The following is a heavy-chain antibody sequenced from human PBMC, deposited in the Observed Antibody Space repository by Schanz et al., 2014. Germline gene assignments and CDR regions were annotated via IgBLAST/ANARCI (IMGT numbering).Heavy chain of an antibody. Sequence: QVQLVESGGGVVQFGRSLRLSCVASGFTFSSYGMHWVRQAPGKGLEWVAVIWYDENNKYYADSVKGRFTMSRDNSKNTLYLQMNSLRADDTAVYYCAKARRKSNCSGGRCFHYSYYGMDVWGQGTTVTVSS. V-gene: IGHV3-33*06. J-gene: IGHJ6*02. CDR3: AKARRKSNCSGGRCFHYSYYGMDV. CDR2: IWYDENNK. CDR1: GFTFSSYG. D-gene: IGHD2-15*01.